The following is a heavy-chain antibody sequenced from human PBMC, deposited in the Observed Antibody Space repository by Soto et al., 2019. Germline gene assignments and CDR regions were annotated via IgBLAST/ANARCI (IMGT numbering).Heavy chain of an antibody. J-gene: IGHJ6*03. Sequence: GGSLRLSCAASGFTFSSYSMNWVRQAPGKGLEWVSSISSSSSYIYYADSVKGRFTISRDNAKNSLYLQMNSLRAEDTAVYYWATDYGSGSYGYYYYMDVWGKGTTVTVSS. D-gene: IGHD3-10*01. CDR2: ISSSSSYI. V-gene: IGHV3-21*01. CDR3: ATDYGSGSYGYYYYMDV. CDR1: GFTFSSYS.